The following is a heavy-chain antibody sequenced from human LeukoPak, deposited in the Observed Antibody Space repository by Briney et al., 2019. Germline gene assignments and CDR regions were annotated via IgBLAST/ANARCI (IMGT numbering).Heavy chain of an antibody. CDR3: ARGPLFLYCSGGSCYFDY. CDR1: GGSISSYY. CDR2: IHYSGST. Sequence: PSETLSLTCTVSGGSISSYYWSWIRQPPGKGLEWIGYIHYSGSTHYNPSLKSRVAMSVDTSKNQLSLKLSSVTAADTAVYYCARGPLFLYCSGGSCYFDYWGQGTLVTVSS. V-gene: IGHV4-59*12. D-gene: IGHD2-15*01. J-gene: IGHJ4*02.